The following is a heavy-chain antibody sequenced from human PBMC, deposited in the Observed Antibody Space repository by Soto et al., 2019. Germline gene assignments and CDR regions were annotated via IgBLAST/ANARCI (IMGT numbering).Heavy chain of an antibody. Sequence: GGSLRLSFAASGFTFSSYWMHWVRQAPGKGLVWVSRINSDGSSTSYADSVKGRFTISRDNAKNTLYLQMNSLRAEDTAVYYCARVYSSSCPDYWGQGTLVTVSS. CDR2: INSDGSST. CDR3: ARVYSSSCPDY. V-gene: IGHV3-74*01. D-gene: IGHD6-13*01. CDR1: GFTFSSYW. J-gene: IGHJ4*02.